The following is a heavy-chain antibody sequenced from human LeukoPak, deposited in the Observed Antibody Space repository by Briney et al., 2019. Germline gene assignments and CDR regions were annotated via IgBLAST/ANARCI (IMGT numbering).Heavy chain of an antibody. CDR3: ARANSSPRGVVINDAFDI. J-gene: IGHJ3*02. CDR1: GFTFSSYW. CDR2: INTDGSST. V-gene: IGHV3-74*01. Sequence: PGGSLRLSCAASGFTFSSYWMHWVRQAPGKGLVWVSRINTDGSSTSYADSVKGRFTISRDNAKNTLYLQMNSLRAEDTAVYYCARANSSPRGVVINDAFDIWGQGTMVTVSS. D-gene: IGHD3-3*01.